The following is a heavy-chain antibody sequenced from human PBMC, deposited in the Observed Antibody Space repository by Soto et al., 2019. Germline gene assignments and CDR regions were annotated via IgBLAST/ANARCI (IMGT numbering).Heavy chain of an antibody. CDR1: GITFIYAW. CDR2: IKSQAGGGTI. Sequence: EVQLVESGGGLVKPGGSLRLSCAASGITFIYAWMDWVLKSPGKRLEWVGRIKSQAGGGTIDYAAHVKDRFTISRDYSKNTVYLQVDSLKTENIAVYYCTHVFYLAHADSHVWGQGTQVTVSS. V-gene: IGHV3-15*07. CDR3: THVFYLAHADSHV. J-gene: IGHJ4*02. D-gene: IGHD3-9*01.